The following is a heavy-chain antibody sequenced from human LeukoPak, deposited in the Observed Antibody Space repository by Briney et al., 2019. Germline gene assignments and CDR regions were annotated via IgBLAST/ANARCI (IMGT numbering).Heavy chain of an antibody. CDR3: ARIYDSSPSG. CDR2: INPNSGGT. V-gene: IGHV1-2*02. D-gene: IGHD3-22*01. J-gene: IGHJ4*02. Sequence: ASVKVSCKASGYTFTGYYIHWVRQAPGQGLEWMGWINPNSGGTNYAQKFQGRVTMTRDTSISTAYMELSRLRSDDTAVYYCARIYDSSPSGWGQGTLVTVSS. CDR1: GYTFTGYY.